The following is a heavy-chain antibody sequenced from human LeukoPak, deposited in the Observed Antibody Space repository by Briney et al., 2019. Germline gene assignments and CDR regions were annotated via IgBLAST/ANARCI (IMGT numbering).Heavy chain of an antibody. CDR1: GYTLITYG. J-gene: IGHJ5*02. CDR3: ARGRDGYDYAGFDP. V-gene: IGHV1-18*01. D-gene: IGHD5-24*01. CDR2: ISAYNGNA. Sequence: GASVKVSCKASGYTLITYGISWVRQAPGQGFEWMGWISAYNGNADYAQKFRGRVTMTTDTSTNTAYMELRSLGSDDTADYYCARGRDGYDYAGFDPWGQGTLVTVSS.